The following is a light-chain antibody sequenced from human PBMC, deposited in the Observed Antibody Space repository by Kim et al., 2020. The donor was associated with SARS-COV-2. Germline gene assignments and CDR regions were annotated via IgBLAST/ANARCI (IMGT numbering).Light chain of an antibody. CDR1: QSVTNSY. CDR3: QQYGDSPST. V-gene: IGKV3-20*01. CDR2: GAS. Sequence: EIVLTQSPGTLSLSPGERATLSCRASQSVTNSYLAWYQQKPDQAPRLLIYGASSRATGIPDRFSGSGSGTDFTLTISRLEPEDFAFYYCQQYGDSPSTFGQGAKVDI. J-gene: IGKJ1*01.